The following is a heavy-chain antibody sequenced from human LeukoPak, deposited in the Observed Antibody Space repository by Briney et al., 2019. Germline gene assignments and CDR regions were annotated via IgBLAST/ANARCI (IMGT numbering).Heavy chain of an antibody. V-gene: IGHV4-59*12. D-gene: IGHD1-14*01. CDR3: AREKIIPADLSYYYAMDV. J-gene: IGHJ6*02. Sequence: TSETLSLTCTVSGGSISSYYWSWIRQPPGKGLEWIGYIYYSGSTNYNPSLKSRATISVDTSKNQFSLKLSSVTAADTALYYCAREKIIPADLSYYYAMDVWGQGTTVTVSS. CDR1: GGSISSYY. CDR2: IYYSGST.